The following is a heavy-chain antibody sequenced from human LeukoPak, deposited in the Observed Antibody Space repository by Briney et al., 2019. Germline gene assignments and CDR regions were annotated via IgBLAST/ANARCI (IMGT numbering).Heavy chain of an antibody. CDR2: IKSKTDGGTA. J-gene: IGHJ6*03. Sequence: PGGSLRLSCVVSGFPFTNAWMSWVRQAPGKGLEWVGRIKSKTDGGTADYAAPVRGRFTMWRDDARSALYLQMNGLQTEDTAVYYCTPDLMDVWGKGTTVTVSS. CDR3: TPDLMDV. CDR1: GFPFTNAW. V-gene: IGHV3-15*01.